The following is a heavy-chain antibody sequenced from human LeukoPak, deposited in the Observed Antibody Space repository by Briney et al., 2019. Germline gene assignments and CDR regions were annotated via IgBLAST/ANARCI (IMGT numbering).Heavy chain of an antibody. CDR2: ISSSSSYI. CDR3: ARDLLDCSSTSCYLG. D-gene: IGHD2-2*01. CDR1: GFTFSDYY. Sequence: GGSLRLSCAASGFTFSDYYMGWVRQAPGKGLEWVSSISSSSSYIYYADSVKGRFTISRDNAKNSLYLQMNSLRAEDTAVYYCARDLLDCSSTSCYLGWGQGTLVPSLQ. J-gene: IGHJ4*02. V-gene: IGHV3-21*01.